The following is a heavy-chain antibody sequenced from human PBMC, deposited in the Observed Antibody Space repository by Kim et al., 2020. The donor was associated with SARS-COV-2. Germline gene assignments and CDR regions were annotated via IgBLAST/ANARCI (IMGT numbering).Heavy chain of an antibody. J-gene: IGHJ4*02. Sequence: ASVKVSCKASGYTFSSYGISWVRQAPGQGLEWMGWISPYNGDTNYVEELQGRVTITTDTSTRTAYMELGSLRSDDTAVYYCARDICYDSGGYYNSLSAYHCDYWAQGTLVTVSS. CDR3: ARDICYDSGGYYNSLSAYHCDY. V-gene: IGHV1-18*01. D-gene: IGHD3-22*01. CDR2: ISPYNGDT. CDR1: GYTFSSYG.